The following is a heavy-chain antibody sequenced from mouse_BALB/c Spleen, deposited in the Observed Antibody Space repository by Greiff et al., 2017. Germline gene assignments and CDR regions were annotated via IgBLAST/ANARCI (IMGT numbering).Heavy chain of an antibody. CDR1: GYAFTNYL. J-gene: IGHJ3*01. Sequence: QVQLKKSGAELVRPGTSVKVSCKASGYAFTNYLIEWVKQRPGQGLEWIGVINPGSGGTNYNEKFKGKATLTADKSSSTAYMQLSSLTSDDSAVYFCARGDYRYDRFAYWGQGTLVTVSA. V-gene: IGHV1-54*01. CDR3: ARGDYRYDRFAY. D-gene: IGHD2-14*01. CDR2: INPGSGGT.